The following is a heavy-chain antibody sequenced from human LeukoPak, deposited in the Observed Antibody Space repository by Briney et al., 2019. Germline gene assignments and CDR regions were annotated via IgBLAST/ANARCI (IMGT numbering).Heavy chain of an antibody. V-gene: IGHV1-18*01. Sequence: ASVKVSCKASGYTFTSYGISWVRQAPGQGLEWMGWIGAYNGNTNYAQKLQGRVTMTTDTSTSTAYMELRSLRSDDTAVYYCARDNLGYYDSSGYPWLDDYWGQGTLVTVSS. CDR2: IGAYNGNT. CDR3: ARDNLGYYDSSGYPWLDDY. J-gene: IGHJ4*02. CDR1: GYTFTSYG. D-gene: IGHD3-22*01.